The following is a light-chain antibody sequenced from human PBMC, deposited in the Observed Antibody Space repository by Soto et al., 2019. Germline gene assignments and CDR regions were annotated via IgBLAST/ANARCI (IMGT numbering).Light chain of an antibody. CDR2: GAS. CDR3: QQYVTAPWT. CDR1: QSVSSS. J-gene: IGKJ1*01. Sequence: EIVLTQSPGTLSLSPGERATLSCRASQSVSSSLAWYQQKPGQAPRLLSHGASTRATGIPDRFSGSGSGTDFTLAISRLEPEVFAVYSCQQYVTAPWTFGQGTKVEV. V-gene: IGKV3-20*01.